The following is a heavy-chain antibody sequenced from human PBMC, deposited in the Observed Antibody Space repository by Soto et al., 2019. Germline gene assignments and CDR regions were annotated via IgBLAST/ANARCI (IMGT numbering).Heavy chain of an antibody. CDR3: TTDAVVVPAAIEDWFDP. CDR1: GFTFSNAW. J-gene: IGHJ5*02. V-gene: IGHV3-15*01. CDR2: IKSKTDGGTT. Sequence: GGSLSLSCAASGFTFSNAWMSWVRQAPGKGLEWVGRIKSKTDGGTTDYAAPVKGRFTISRDDSKNTLYLQMNSLKTEDTAVYYCTTDAVVVPAAIEDWFDPWGQGTLVTVSS. D-gene: IGHD2-2*01.